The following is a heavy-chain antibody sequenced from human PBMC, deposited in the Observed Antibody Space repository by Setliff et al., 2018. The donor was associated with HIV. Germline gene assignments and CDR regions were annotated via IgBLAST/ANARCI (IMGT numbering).Heavy chain of an antibody. V-gene: IGHV4-39*01. D-gene: IGHD3-10*01. CDR2: IYYDGSA. CDR1: GGSVSDSNVY. Sequence: PSETLSLTCSVSGGSVSDSNVYWNWIRQSPGKGLEWIGNIYYDGSAYYNPSLKSRVTILIDTSTNQFSLKLSSVTASDTAVYYCARHVDRWFGGHYFDYWGQGTLVTVSS. J-gene: IGHJ4*02. CDR3: ARHVDRWFGGHYFDY.